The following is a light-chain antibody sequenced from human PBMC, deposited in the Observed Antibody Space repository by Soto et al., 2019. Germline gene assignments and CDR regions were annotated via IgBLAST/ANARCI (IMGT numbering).Light chain of an antibody. CDR3: GTWDSPLSSVV. V-gene: IGLV1-51*01. CDR2: ENY. CDR1: RSNIGDND. J-gene: IGLJ2*01. Sequence: QSGLTQPPSVSAAAGQKVTISCSGSRSNIGDNDVSWYQQLPGTAPKLLIYENYKRPSGIPDRFSGSRSGTSATLGITGLQTGDEADYYCGTWDSPLSSVVFGGGTKLTVL.